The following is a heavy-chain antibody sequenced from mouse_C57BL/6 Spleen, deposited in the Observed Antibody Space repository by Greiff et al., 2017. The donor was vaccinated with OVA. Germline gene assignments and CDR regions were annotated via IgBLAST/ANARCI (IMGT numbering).Heavy chain of an antibody. CDR2: IDPENGDT. Sequence: VQLQQSGAELVRPGASVKLSCTASGFNIKDDYMHWVKQRPEQGLEWIGWIDPENGDTEYASKFQGKATITADTSSNTAYLQLSSLTSEDTAVYYWTTEGYDYDGSYVDYWGQGTTLTVSS. J-gene: IGHJ2*01. CDR3: TTEGYDYDGSYVDY. CDR1: GFNIKDDY. D-gene: IGHD2-4*01. V-gene: IGHV14-4*01.